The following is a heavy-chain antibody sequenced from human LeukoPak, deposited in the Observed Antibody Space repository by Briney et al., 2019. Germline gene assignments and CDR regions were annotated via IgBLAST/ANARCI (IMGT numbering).Heavy chain of an antibody. CDR1: GFTFSSCA. Sequence: GGSLRLSCAASGFTFSSCAMSWVRQAPGKGLEWVSAISGSGGSTYYADSVKGRFTISRDNSKNTLYLQMNSLRAEDTAVYYCAKVSHKGCSSTSCYRPGYWGQGTLVTVSS. CDR2: ISGSGGST. D-gene: IGHD2-2*01. J-gene: IGHJ4*02. CDR3: AKVSHKGCSSTSCYRPGY. V-gene: IGHV3-23*01.